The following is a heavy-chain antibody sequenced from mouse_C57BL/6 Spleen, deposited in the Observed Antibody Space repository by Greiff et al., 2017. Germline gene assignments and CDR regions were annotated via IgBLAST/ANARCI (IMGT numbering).Heavy chain of an antibody. D-gene: IGHD1-1*01. CDR2: INPNNGGT. J-gene: IGHJ2*01. V-gene: IGHV1-26*01. CDR1: GYTFTDYY. Sequence: EVKLQQSGPELVKPGASVKISCKASGYTFTDYYMNWVKQSHGKSLEWIGDINPNNGGTSYNQKFKGKATLTVDKSSSTAYMELRSLTSEDSAVYYCAREGVVAHFDYWGQGTTLTVSS. CDR3: AREGVVAHFDY.